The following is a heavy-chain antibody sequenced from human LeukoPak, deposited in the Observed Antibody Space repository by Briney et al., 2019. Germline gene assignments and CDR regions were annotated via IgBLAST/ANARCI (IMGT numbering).Heavy chain of an antibody. V-gene: IGHV1-2*02. D-gene: IGHD5-18*01. CDR2: VNPNSGGT. CDR3: ASRGYSYGYGYFDY. J-gene: IGHJ4*02. CDR1: GYTFTGYY. Sequence: ASVKVSCKASGYTFTGYYMHWVRQAPGQGLEWMGWVNPNSGGTNYAQKFQGRVTMTRDTSISTVYMELSRLRSDDTAVYYCASRGYSYGYGYFDYWGQGTLVTVSS.